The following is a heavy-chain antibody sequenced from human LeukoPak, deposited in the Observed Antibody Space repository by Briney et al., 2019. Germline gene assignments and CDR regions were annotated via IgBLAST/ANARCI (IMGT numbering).Heavy chain of an antibody. V-gene: IGHV3-43*02. CDR3: AKDTPRSGGVPQAPIIPGAFDI. D-gene: IGHD2-8*02. J-gene: IGHJ3*02. Sequence: PGGSLRLSCAASGFTFDDYAMHWVRQAPGKGLEWVSLISGDGGSTYYADSVKGRFTISRDNSKNSLYLQMNSLRTEDTALYYCAKDTPRSGGVPQAPIIPGAFDIWGQGTMVTVSS. CDR1: GFTFDDYA. CDR2: ISGDGGST.